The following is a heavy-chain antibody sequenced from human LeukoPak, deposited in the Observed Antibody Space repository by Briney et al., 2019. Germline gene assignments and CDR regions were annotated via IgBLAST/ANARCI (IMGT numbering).Heavy chain of an antibody. CDR1: GGSISSSSYY. CDR2: INHSGST. CDR3: ARGRSYGYSYGFVHQDY. Sequence: SETLSLTCTVSGGSISSSSYYWGWIRQPPGKGLEWIGEINHSGSTNYNPSLKSRVTISVDTSKNQFSLKLSSVTAADTAVYYCARGRSYGYSYGFVHQDYWGQGTLVTVSS. J-gene: IGHJ4*02. V-gene: IGHV4-39*07. D-gene: IGHD5-18*01.